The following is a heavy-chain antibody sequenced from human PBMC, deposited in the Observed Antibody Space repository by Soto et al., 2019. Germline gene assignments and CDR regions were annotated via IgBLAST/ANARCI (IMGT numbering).Heavy chain of an antibody. D-gene: IGHD3-9*01. V-gene: IGHV4-59*12. CDR1: GGSISHYY. Sequence: SETLSLTCTVSGGSISHYYWSWIRQPPGKGLEWIGYIYHSGSTYYNPSLKSRVTISVGRSKNQFSLKLSSVTAADTAVYYCARGPRYYDILTGYYPYYFDYWGQGTLVTVS. CDR2: IYHSGST. CDR3: ARGPRYYDILTGYYPYYFDY. J-gene: IGHJ4*02.